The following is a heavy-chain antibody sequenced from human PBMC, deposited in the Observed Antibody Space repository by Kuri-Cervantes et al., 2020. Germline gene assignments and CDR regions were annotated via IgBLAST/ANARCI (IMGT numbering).Heavy chain of an antibody. Sequence: ASVKVSCKASGYTFTGYYMHWVRQAPGQGLEWMRWINPNSGGTNYAQKFQGRVTMTRDTSISTAYMELSRLRSDDTAVYYCARRHYYDSSGYYGSDYWGQGTLVTVSS. D-gene: IGHD3-22*01. CDR1: GYTFTGYY. J-gene: IGHJ4*02. CDR3: ARRHYYDSSGYYGSDY. CDR2: INPNSGGT. V-gene: IGHV1-2*02.